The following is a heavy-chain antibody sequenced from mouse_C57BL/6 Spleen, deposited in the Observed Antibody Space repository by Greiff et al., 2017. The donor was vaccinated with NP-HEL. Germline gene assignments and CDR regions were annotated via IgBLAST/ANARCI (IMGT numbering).Heavy chain of an antibody. Sequence: VHVKQSVAELVRPGASVKLSCTASGFNIKNTYMHWVKQRPEQGLEWIGRIDPANGNTKYAPKFQGKATITADTSSNTAYLQLSSLTSEDTAIYYCARSPYYYGSSYWYFDVWGTGTTVTVSS. V-gene: IGHV14-3*01. J-gene: IGHJ1*03. D-gene: IGHD1-1*01. CDR3: ARSPYYYGSSYWYFDV. CDR2: IDPANGNT. CDR1: GFNIKNTY.